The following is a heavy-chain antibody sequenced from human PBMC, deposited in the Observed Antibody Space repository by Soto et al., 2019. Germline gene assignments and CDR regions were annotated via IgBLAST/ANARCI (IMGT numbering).Heavy chain of an antibody. J-gene: IGHJ6*02. CDR2: IYYSGSS. D-gene: IGHD3-22*01. CDR1: GGSISSGGNY. Sequence: SETLSRTCTVSGGSISSGGNYWSWIRQHPGKGLEWIGYIYYSGSSYYNPSLESRLTISVDTSKNQFSLKLSSVTAADTAVYYCAWGYDENPSTGGHYSYYGIDVWGQGTAVTVSS. V-gene: IGHV4-31*03. CDR3: AWGYDENPSTGGHYSYYGIDV.